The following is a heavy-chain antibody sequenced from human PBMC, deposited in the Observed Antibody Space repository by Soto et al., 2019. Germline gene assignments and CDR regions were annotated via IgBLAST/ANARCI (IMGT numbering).Heavy chain of an antibody. CDR3: ARISGYSSSWYDY. V-gene: IGHV3-48*04. D-gene: IGHD6-13*01. CDR2: ISSGGSTI. CDR1: GFTFSSYS. Sequence: GGSLRLSCAASGFTFSSYSMNWVRQAPGKGLEWVSYISSGGSTIFYADSVKGRFTISRDNAKNSLYLQMNSLRAEDTAVYYCARISGYSSSWYDYWGQGTLVT. J-gene: IGHJ4*02.